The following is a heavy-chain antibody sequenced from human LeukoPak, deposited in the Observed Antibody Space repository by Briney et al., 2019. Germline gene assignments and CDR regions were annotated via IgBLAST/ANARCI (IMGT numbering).Heavy chain of an antibody. J-gene: IGHJ6*02. CDR1: GYTFTSYG. CDR3: ARSGYEGTYGMDV. V-gene: IGHV1-18*01. CDR2: ISAYNGNT. D-gene: IGHD5-12*01. Sequence: GASVKVSCKASGYTFTSYGISWVRQAPGQGLEWMGWISAYNGNTNYAPKFQGRVTMTTDTPTSTAYMELRSLRSDDTAVYYCARSGYEGTYGMDVWGQGTTVTVSS.